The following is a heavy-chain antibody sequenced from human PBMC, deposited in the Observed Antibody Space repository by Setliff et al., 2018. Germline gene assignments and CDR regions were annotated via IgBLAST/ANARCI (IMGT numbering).Heavy chain of an antibody. V-gene: IGHV3-48*01. CDR3: LRDLQWGFDY. D-gene: IGHD2-8*01. CDR2: IRNDGATT. CDR1: GFTFSSDP. J-gene: IGHJ4*02. Sequence: PGGSLRLSSAASGFTFSSDPMNWVRQASGKGLEWRTNIRNDGATTSDADSVKGRFTISRDNVKNSLFLQMNSLRAEDTAVYDCLRDLQWGFDYWGLGTLVTVSS.